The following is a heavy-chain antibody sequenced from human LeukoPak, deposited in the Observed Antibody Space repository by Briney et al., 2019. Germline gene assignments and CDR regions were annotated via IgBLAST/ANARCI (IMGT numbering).Heavy chain of an antibody. CDR2: IIPIFGTA. V-gene: IGHV1-69*05. Sequence: SVKVSCKASGGTFSSYAISWVRQAPGQGLEWMGRIIPIFGTANYAQKFQGRVTITTDESTSTAYTELSSRRSEDTAVYYCASERYCSGGSCYEDAFDIWGQGTMVTVSS. CDR3: ASERYCSGGSCYEDAFDI. D-gene: IGHD2-15*01. CDR1: GGTFSSYA. J-gene: IGHJ3*02.